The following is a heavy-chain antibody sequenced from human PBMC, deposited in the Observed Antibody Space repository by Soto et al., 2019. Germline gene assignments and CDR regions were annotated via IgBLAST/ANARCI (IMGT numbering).Heavy chain of an antibody. Sequence: PSETLSLTCTVSGGSVSSGSYFWSWTRQPPGKGLEWIGYIYYSGSTNYNPSLKGRVTISVDTSKNQFSLKLSSVTAADTAVYYCACSNSYGGWFDPWGQGTLVTVSS. J-gene: IGHJ5*02. D-gene: IGHD4-17*01. CDR1: GGSVSSGSYF. CDR2: IYYSGST. V-gene: IGHV4-61*01. CDR3: ACSNSYGGWFDP.